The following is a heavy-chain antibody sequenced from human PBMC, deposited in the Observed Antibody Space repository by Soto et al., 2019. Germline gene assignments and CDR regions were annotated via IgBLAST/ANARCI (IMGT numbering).Heavy chain of an antibody. D-gene: IGHD6-25*01. CDR3: AGQTFTIAAASYGRSNWFDP. Sequence: SETLSLTCAVSGGSISSGGYSWSWIRQPPGKGLEWIGYIYFTGNTYYTPSLKSRLTMSIDTSKNEFSLRLNSVTAADTAVYYCAGQTFTIAAASYGRSNWFDPWGPGTLVTVSS. J-gene: IGHJ5*02. CDR1: GGSISSGGYS. CDR2: IYFTGNT. V-gene: IGHV4-30-2*03.